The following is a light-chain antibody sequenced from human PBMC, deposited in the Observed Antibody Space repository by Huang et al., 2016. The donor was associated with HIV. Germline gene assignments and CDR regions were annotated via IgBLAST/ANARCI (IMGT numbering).Light chain of an antibody. CDR1: QSVSNN. CDR3: QHYKT. J-gene: IGKJ2*01. Sequence: EIVMTQSPATLSVSPGERVTLSCRTSQSVSNNLAWYQQKPGQAPRLLIYGSSTRANDIPSRFSGSGSGTEFTLTITGLRSEDFAVYSCQHYKTFGRGTKLEIK. CDR2: GSS. V-gene: IGKV3-15*01.